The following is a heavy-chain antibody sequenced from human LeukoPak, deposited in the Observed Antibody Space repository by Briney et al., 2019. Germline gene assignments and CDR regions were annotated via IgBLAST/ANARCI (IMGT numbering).Heavy chain of an antibody. Sequence: PGGSLRLSCAASGFTFSDYYMSWIRQAPGKGLEWISYISYSGSTIYYAESVKGRFTISRDNTKNPLYLEMNSLRAEDTALYYCASEVVVSAQSFDLWGQGTMVTVSS. V-gene: IGHV3-11*01. CDR3: ASEVVVSAQSFDL. D-gene: IGHD2-21*01. J-gene: IGHJ3*01. CDR1: GFTFSDYY. CDR2: ISYSGSTI.